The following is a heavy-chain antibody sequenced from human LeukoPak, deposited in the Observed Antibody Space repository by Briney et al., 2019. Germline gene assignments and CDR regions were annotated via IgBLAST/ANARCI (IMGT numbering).Heavy chain of an antibody. J-gene: IGHJ4*02. V-gene: IGHV3-30*01. CDR3: AKEDSPYCSSTSCYTNVDY. D-gene: IGHD2-2*02. Sequence: SNKCYADSVKGRFTISRDNSKNTLYLQMNSLRAEDTAVYYCAKEDSPYCSSTSCYTNVDYWGQGTLVTVSS. CDR2: SNK.